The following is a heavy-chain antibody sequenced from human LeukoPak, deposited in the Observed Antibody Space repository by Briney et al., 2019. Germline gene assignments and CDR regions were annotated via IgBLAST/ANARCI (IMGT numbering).Heavy chain of an antibody. J-gene: IGHJ5*02. CDR1: GYSFTSYW. V-gene: IGHV5-51*01. CDR2: IYPGDSDT. Sequence: GESLEISCKGSGYSFTSYWIGWVRQTPGKGLEWMGIIYPGDSDTRYSPSFQGQVTISADKSISTAYLQWSSLRSEDTAVYYCAREQEERGINWFDPWGQGTLVTVSS. CDR3: AREQEERGINWFDP. D-gene: IGHD1/OR15-1a*01.